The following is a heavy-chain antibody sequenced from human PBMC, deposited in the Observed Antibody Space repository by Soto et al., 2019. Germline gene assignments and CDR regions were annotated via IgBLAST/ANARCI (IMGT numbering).Heavy chain of an antibody. Sequence: ETLSLTCTVSGGSISSSSYYWGWIRQPPGKGLEWIGSIYYSGSTYYNPSLKSRVTISVDTSKNQFSLKLSSVTTADTAVYYCARQYSISVWFDPWGQGTLVTVSS. J-gene: IGHJ5*02. CDR3: ARQYSISVWFDP. CDR1: GGSISSSSYY. V-gene: IGHV4-39*01. CDR2: IYYSGST. D-gene: IGHD2-15*01.